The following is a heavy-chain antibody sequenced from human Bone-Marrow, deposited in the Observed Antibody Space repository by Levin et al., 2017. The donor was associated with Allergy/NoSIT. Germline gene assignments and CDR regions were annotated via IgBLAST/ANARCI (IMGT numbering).Heavy chain of an antibody. CDR3: ARGTPPIEGIAIAGTGYDYFDY. Sequence: GGSLRLSCAASGFTFSRYAIHWVRQAPGKGLEWVAVISNDGNNKYYADSVKGRFTISRDNSKNTLYLQMNSLRAEDTAVYYCARGTPPIEGIAIAGTGYDYFDYWGQGTLVTVSS. CDR2: ISNDGNNK. D-gene: IGHD6-13*01. CDR1: GFTFSRYA. V-gene: IGHV3-30-3*01. J-gene: IGHJ4*02.